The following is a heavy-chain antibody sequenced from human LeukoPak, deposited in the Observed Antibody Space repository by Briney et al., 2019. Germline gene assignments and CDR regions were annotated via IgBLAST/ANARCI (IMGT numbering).Heavy chain of an antibody. D-gene: IGHD3-22*01. CDR1: GFTFSSYA. V-gene: IGHV3-23*01. Sequence: TGGSLRLSCAASGFTFSSYAMSWVRQAPGKGLEWVSAISGSGGSTYYADSVKGRFTISRDNSKNTLYLQMNSLRAEDTAVYYCAKYSRGAYYYDSSGYPYYFDYWGQGTLVTVSS. J-gene: IGHJ4*02. CDR3: AKYSRGAYYYDSSGYPYYFDY. CDR2: ISGSGGST.